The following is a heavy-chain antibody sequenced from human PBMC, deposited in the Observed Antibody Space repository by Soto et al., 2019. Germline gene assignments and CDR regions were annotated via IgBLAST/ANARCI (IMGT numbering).Heavy chain of an antibody. V-gene: IGHV3-7*03. Sequence: GGSLRLSCAASGFTFGSNWMSWVRQAPGKGLEWVANIKRDGGEKYYVDSVKGRFTISRDNAKNTLYLQMNSLRADDTAVYYCASLEWESSGYADYWGQGTKVTVYS. CDR3: ASLEWESSGYADY. CDR2: IKRDGGEK. CDR1: GFTFGSNW. D-gene: IGHD5-12*01. J-gene: IGHJ4*02.